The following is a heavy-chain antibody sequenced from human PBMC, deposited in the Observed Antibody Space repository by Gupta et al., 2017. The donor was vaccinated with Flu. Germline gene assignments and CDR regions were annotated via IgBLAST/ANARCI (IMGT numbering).Heavy chain of an antibody. Sequence: QVQLVQSGAEVRKPGASVRVSCRTSGYTFTTYYIHWVRQAPGQGLEWMGIINPNGGKTKYAEKFQGRVTMTRDTSTNTVYMELSSLGSEDTATFYCAKDINPVGVEAATPAFDMWGQGTVVTVSS. CDR3: AKDINPVGVEAATPAFDM. J-gene: IGHJ3*02. CDR1: GYTFTTYY. CDR2: INPNGGKT. V-gene: IGHV1-46*01. D-gene: IGHD2-15*01.